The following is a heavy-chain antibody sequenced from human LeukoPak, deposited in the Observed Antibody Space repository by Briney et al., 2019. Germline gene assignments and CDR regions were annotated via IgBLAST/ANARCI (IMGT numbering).Heavy chain of an antibody. V-gene: IGHV3-23*01. CDR2: ISSSGDST. D-gene: IGHD1-26*01. J-gene: IGHJ6*03. Sequence: GGSLRLSCAASGFTFSSYAMSWVRQAPGKGLEWVSAISSSGDSTYYADSVKGRFTISRDNSKNTLYLQMNSLRAEDTAVYYCAKVGAIYYYYYYMDVWGKGTTVTVSS. CDR3: AKVGAIYYYYYYMDV. CDR1: GFTFSSYA.